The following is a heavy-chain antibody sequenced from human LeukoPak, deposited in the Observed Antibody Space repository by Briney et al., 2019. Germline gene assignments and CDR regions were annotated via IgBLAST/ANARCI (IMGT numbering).Heavy chain of an antibody. CDR1: GGSISSYY. CDR2: IYYSGST. J-gene: IGHJ6*03. V-gene: IGHV4-59*01. D-gene: IGHD5-24*01. Sequence: SETLSLTCTVSGGSISSYYWSWIRQPPGKGLEWIGYIYYSGSTNYNPSLKSRVTISVDTSKNQFSLKLSSVTAADTAVYYCARMATRRYYYYMDVWGKGTTVTVSS. CDR3: ARMATRRYYYYMDV.